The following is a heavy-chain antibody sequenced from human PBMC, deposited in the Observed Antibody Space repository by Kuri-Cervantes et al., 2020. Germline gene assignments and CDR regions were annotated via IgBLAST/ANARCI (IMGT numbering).Heavy chain of an antibody. J-gene: IGHJ4*03. D-gene: IGHD2-15*01. Sequence: GESLKISCAASGFTFSSYSMNWVRQAPGKGLEWVSYISSSSSTIYYADSVKGRFTISRDNAKNSLYLQMNSLRAEDTAVYYCARDQRGVVVAATPIDYWGQGTTVTVSS. CDR2: ISSSSSTI. V-gene: IGHV3-48*04. CDR1: GFTFSSYS. CDR3: ARDQRGVVVAATPIDY.